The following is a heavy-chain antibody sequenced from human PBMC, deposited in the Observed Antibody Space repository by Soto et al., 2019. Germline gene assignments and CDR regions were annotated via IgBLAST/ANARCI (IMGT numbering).Heavy chain of an antibody. D-gene: IGHD3-22*01. V-gene: IGHV5-51*01. CDR2: IYPGDSDT. CDR3: ARLVYYDSSGYYPNRPFDY. CDR1: GYSFTSYW. Sequence: PGESLKISCKGSGYSFTSYWIGWVRQMPGIGLEWMGIIYPGDSDTRYSPSFQGQVTISADKSISTAYLQWSSLKASDTAMYYCARLVYYDSSGYYPNRPFDYWGQGTLVTVSS. J-gene: IGHJ4*02.